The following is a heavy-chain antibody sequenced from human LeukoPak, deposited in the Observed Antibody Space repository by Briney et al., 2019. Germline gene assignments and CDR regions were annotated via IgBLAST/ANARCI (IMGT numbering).Heavy chain of an antibody. J-gene: IGHJ4*02. CDR3: AKDRWGSYLGDY. D-gene: IGHD1-26*01. CDR1: GFTFSSYA. Sequence: PGGSLRLSCAASGFTFSSYAMSWVRQAPGKGLEWVSTISGSGDNTYYADSVKGRFTIFRDNSKNTLYLQMNSLRAEDTAVYYCAKDRWGSYLGDYWDQGTLVTVSS. V-gene: IGHV3-23*01. CDR2: ISGSGDNT.